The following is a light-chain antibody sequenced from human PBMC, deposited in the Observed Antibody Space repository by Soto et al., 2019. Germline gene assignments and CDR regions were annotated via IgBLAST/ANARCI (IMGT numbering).Light chain of an antibody. Sequence: QSALTQPPSASGSPGQSVTISCTGTSSDVGGYNYVSWYQQHPGKAPKLMIYEVSKRPSGVPDRLSASMSGYTASRTVSGIEAEYVAEYYCSSYAGSNNLVFGGGTTLTVL. CDR2: EVS. CDR1: SSDVGGYNY. CDR3: SSYAGSNNLV. V-gene: IGLV2-8*01. J-gene: IGLJ2*01.